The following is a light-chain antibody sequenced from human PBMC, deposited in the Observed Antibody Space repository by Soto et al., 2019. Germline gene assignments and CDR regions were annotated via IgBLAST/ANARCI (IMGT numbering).Light chain of an antibody. CDR1: SSDVGGYNY. CDR3: CSYAGSYTYV. Sequence: QSALTQPRSVSGSPGQSVTISCTGTSSDVGGYNYVSWYQQHPGKAPKLMIYDVSQRPSGVPDRFSGSKSGNTASLTISGLQPEDEADYYCCSYAGSYTYVFGTGTQLTVL. J-gene: IGLJ1*01. CDR2: DVS. V-gene: IGLV2-11*01.